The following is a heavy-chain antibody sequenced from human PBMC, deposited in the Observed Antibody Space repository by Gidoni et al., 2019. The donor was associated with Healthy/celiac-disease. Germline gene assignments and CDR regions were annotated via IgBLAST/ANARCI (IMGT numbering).Heavy chain of an antibody. Sequence: QVQLVESGGGLVKPGGSLRLSCAASGFTCSDYYMSWIRQAPGKGLEWVSYISSSGSTIYYADSVKGRFTISRDNAKNSLYLQMHSLRAEDTAVYYCARDDIVVVPAAISPAGRYYYYGMDVWGQGTTVTVSS. CDR3: ARDDIVVVPAAISPAGRYYYYGMDV. V-gene: IGHV3-11*01. D-gene: IGHD2-2*01. CDR2: ISSSGSTI. J-gene: IGHJ6*02. CDR1: GFTCSDYY.